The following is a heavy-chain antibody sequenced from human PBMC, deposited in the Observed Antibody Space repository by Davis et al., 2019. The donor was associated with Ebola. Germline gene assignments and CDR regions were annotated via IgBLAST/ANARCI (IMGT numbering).Heavy chain of an antibody. CDR1: GGSFSGYY. V-gene: IGHV4-34*01. J-gene: IGHJ6*04. CDR2: INHSGST. CDR3: VRGWPSSVTTDFYAMDA. D-gene: IGHD4-17*01. Sequence: MPSETLSLTCAVYGGSFSGYYWSWIRQPPGKGLEWIGEINHSGSTNYKPSLKSRVTISVDTSKNQFSLRVRSVTAADTAVYYCVRGWPSSVTTDFYAMDAWGKGTTVIVSS.